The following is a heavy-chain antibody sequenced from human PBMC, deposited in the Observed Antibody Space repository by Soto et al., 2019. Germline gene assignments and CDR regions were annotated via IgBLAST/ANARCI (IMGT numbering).Heavy chain of an antibody. D-gene: IGHD4-17*01. Sequence: GGSLRLSCAASGFTFSSYAMHWVRQAPGKGLEWVAVISYDGSNKYYADSVKGRFTISRDNSKNTLYLQMNSLRAEDTAVYYCARGDDYGDYAYYYYGMDVWGQGTTVTVSS. CDR1: GFTFSSYA. J-gene: IGHJ6*02. CDR3: ARGDDYGDYAYYYYGMDV. CDR2: ISYDGSNK. V-gene: IGHV3-30-3*01.